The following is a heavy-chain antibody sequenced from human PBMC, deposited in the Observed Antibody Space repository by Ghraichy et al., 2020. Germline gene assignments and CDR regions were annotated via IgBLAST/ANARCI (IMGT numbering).Heavy chain of an antibody. CDR1: GGSFSGYS. CDR3: ARVRHDFWSANRVYYMDV. CDR2: INHSGTT. D-gene: IGHD3-3*01. J-gene: IGHJ6*03. Sequence: SETLSLTCAVYGGSFSGYSWSWIRQPPGKGLEWIGEINHSGTTNYNPSLRSRLTISVVTSKNQFSLKMTSVTAADTAVYYCARVRHDFWSANRVYYMDVWXK. V-gene: IGHV4-34*01.